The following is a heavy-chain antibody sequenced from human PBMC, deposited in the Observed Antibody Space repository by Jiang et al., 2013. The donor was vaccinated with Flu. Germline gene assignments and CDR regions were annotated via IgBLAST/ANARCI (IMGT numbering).Heavy chain of an antibody. D-gene: IGHD6-19*01. Sequence: SQTLSLTCAISGDSVSSNSAAWNWIRQSPSRGLEWLGRTYYRSKWYNDYAVSVKSRITINPDTSKNQFSLQLNSVTPEDTAVYYCARDFPQGAVAGTDYGMDVWGQGTTVTVSS. CDR1: GDSVSSNSAA. V-gene: IGHV6-1*01. CDR3: ARDFPQGAVAGTDYGMDV. J-gene: IGHJ6*02. CDR2: TYYRSKWYN.